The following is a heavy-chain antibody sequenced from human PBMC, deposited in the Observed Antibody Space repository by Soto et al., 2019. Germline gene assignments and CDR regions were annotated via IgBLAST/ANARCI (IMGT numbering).Heavy chain of an antibody. CDR1: GGSISSSSYY. J-gene: IGHJ5*02. Sequence: PSETLSLTCTVSGGSISSSSYYWGWIRQPPGKGLEWIGSIYYSGSTYYNPSLKSRVTISVDTSKNQFSLKLSSVTAADTAVYYCARHTAVVAASDWFDPWGQGTLVTVSS. CDR2: IYYSGST. CDR3: ARHTAVVAASDWFDP. D-gene: IGHD2-15*01. V-gene: IGHV4-39*01.